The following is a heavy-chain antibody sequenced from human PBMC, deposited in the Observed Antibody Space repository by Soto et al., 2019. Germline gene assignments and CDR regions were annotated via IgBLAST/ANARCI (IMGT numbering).Heavy chain of an antibody. CDR3: ARVPPLVAASDY. CDR2: INSNSGGT. CDR1: GYTFTGYY. J-gene: IGHJ4*02. V-gene: IGHV1-2*02. Sequence: QVQLVQSGAEVKKPGASVKVSCKASGYTFTGYYIHWVRQAPGQGLEWMGWINSNSGGTKYAQKVQGRVTLTRDTSISTAYMELSRLKSDDTAVYYCARVPPLVAASDYWGQGTLVTVST. D-gene: IGHD2-15*01.